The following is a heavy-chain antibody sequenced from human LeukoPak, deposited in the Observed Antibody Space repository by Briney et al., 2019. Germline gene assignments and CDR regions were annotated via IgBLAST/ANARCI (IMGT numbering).Heavy chain of an antibody. D-gene: IGHD4-23*01. CDR3: ARESGGSFDY. J-gene: IGHJ4*02. V-gene: IGHV3-23*01. CDR1: GFTFSTYA. CDR2: ISGGGVST. Sequence: GGSLRLSCAASGFTFSTYAMSWVRQAPGKGLEWVSDISGGGVSTYYADSVKGRFTISRDNAKNSLYLQMSSLRDEDTAVYYCARESGGSFDYWGQGTLVTVSS.